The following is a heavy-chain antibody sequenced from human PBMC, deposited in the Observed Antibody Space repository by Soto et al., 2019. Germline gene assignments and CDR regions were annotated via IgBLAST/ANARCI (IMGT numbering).Heavy chain of an antibody. CDR3: ARSLGGYGLDV. V-gene: IGHV5-51*01. D-gene: IGHD3-16*02. CDR1: GYILTRYC. Sequence: GEPLNISFEAPGYILTRYCIRWVLQLPGKGLEWMALINPDDSDTRYSPSFQGQVTISADKSINTAYLQWSSLKPSDTAIYYCARSLGGYGLDVWGQGTTVTVPS. CDR2: INPDDSDT. J-gene: IGHJ6*02.